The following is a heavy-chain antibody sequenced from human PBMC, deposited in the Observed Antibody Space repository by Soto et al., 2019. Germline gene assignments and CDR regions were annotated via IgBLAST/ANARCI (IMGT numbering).Heavy chain of an antibody. CDR1: GYTFTSYG. CDR2: ISAYNGNT. J-gene: IGHJ6*02. Sequence: VASVKVSCKASGYTFTSYGISWVRQAPGQGLEWMGWISAYNGNTNYAQKLQGRVTMTTDTSTSTAYMELRSLRSDDTAVYYCARVTPEERDFWSGYYSLGPNPYYYGMDVWGQGTTVTVSS. CDR3: ARVTPEERDFWSGYYSLGPNPYYYGMDV. D-gene: IGHD3-3*01. V-gene: IGHV1-18*04.